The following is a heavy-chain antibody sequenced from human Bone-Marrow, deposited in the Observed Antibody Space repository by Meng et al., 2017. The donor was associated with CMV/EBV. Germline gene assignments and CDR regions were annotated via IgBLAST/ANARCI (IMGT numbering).Heavy chain of an antibody. J-gene: IGHJ3*02. CDR3: ARGLRGRWAASAFDI. CDR2: ISSSSSYI. CDR1: GFTFSSYS. Sequence: GGSLRLSCAASGFTFSSYSMNWVRQAPGKGLEWVSSISSSSSYIYYADSVKGRFTISRDNAKNSLYLQMNSLRAEDTAVYYCARGLRGRWAASAFDIWVQGTMVTVSS. D-gene: IGHD4-23*01. V-gene: IGHV3-21*01.